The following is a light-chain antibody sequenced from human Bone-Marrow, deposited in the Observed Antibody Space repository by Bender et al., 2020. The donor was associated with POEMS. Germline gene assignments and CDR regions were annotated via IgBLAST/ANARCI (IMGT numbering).Light chain of an antibody. CDR2: SSH. Sequence: QSVLTQPPSASGTPGQRVTISCSGGSSNIGAHAVNWYQHLPGTAPKLLIYSSHRRPSEVPDRFSGSRPGTSASLAIGGLQSEDEADYYCAVWDDSLNGWVFGGGTKLTVL. CDR3: AVWDDSLNGWV. J-gene: IGLJ3*02. CDR1: SSNIGAHA. V-gene: IGLV1-44*01.